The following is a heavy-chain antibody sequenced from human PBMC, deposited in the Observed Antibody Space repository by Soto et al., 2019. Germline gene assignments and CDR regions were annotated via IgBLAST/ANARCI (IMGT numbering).Heavy chain of an antibody. CDR3: ARDYRSMVVAASPMSAFDI. J-gene: IGHJ3*02. Sequence: QVQLQESGPGLVKPSQTLSLTCSVSGGSISSGGYYWNWIRQHPGKGLEWIGYIYYNGSTYYNPSLKSRVTISVDPSTKQLSLKLNSVTAADTAIYYCARDYRSMVVAASPMSAFDIWGQGTMVTVSS. D-gene: IGHD2-15*01. CDR1: GGSISSGGYY. CDR2: IYYNGST. V-gene: IGHV4-31*03.